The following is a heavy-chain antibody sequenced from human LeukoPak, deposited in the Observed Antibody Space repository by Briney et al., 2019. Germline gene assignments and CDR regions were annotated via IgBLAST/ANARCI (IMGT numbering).Heavy chain of an antibody. J-gene: IGHJ3*02. V-gene: IGHV1-3*01. CDR1: GYTFTTCA. CDR3: TIGLAGDWDAFDI. Sequence: ASVKVSCKTSGYTFTTCAVHWERQAPGQRLEWMGWIHADSGNTKYSQKLQGRAAIARDTSASTIYMELTSLRIEDTAVYFCTIGLAGDWDAFDIWGLGTMVTVSS. D-gene: IGHD6-19*01. CDR2: IHADSGNT.